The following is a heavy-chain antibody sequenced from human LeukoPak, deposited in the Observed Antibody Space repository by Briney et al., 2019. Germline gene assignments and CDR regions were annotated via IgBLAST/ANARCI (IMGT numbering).Heavy chain of an antibody. CDR3: ARALYSSGWYDY. Sequence: ASVKVSCKASGYTFSSYGVTWVRQAPGQGLEWMGWISAYNGNTNYAQKLQDRVTLTTDTSTNTACMELRSLRSDDTAAYYCARALYSSGWYDYWGQGTLVTVCS. D-gene: IGHD6-19*01. CDR2: ISAYNGNT. V-gene: IGHV1-18*01. J-gene: IGHJ4*02. CDR1: GYTFSSYG.